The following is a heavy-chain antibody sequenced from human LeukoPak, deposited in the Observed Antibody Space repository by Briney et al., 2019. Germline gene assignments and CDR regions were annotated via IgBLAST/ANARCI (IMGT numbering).Heavy chain of an antibody. CDR3: ARLRGLWYFDY. Sequence: GRSLRLSCAASGFTVSSNYMSWVRQAPGKGLEWVSVIYSGGSTYYADSVKGRFTISRDNSKNTLYLQMNSLRAEDTAVYYCARLRGLWYFDYWGQGTLVTVSS. D-gene: IGHD5-18*01. CDR1: GFTVSSNY. V-gene: IGHV3-66*04. J-gene: IGHJ4*02. CDR2: IYSGGST.